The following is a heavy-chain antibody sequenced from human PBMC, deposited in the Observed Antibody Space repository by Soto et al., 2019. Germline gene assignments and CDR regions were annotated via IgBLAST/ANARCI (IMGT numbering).Heavy chain of an antibody. CDR1: GGSVSSGSYY. Sequence: PSETLSLTCTVSGGSVSSGSYYWSWIRQPPGKGLEWIGYIYYSGSTNYNPSLKSRVTISVDTSKNQFSLKLSSVTAADTAVYYCARDYCSGGSCYSVRYGMDVWGQGTTVTVSS. CDR2: IYYSGST. D-gene: IGHD2-15*01. J-gene: IGHJ6*02. V-gene: IGHV4-61*01. CDR3: ARDYCSGGSCYSVRYGMDV.